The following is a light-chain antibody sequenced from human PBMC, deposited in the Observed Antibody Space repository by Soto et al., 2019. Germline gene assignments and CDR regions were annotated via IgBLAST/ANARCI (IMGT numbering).Light chain of an antibody. CDR1: SSDIGGYNY. J-gene: IGLJ3*02. CDR3: SSYTSSSPRV. CDR2: EVS. V-gene: IGLV2-14*01. Sequence: QSALTQPASVSGSPGQSITISCTGTSSDIGGYNYVSWYQHHPGKAPKLMIYEVSNRPSGVSRRFSGSKSDNTASLTISGRQADDEADYYCSSYTSSSPRVFGGGTKVTVL.